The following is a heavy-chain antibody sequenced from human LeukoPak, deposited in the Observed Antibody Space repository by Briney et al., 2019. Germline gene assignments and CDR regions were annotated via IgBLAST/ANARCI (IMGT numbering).Heavy chain of an antibody. Sequence: SQTLSLTCDISGDSVSSTSAGWSWIRQSPSRGLEWLGRVYYRSKWYNDYAVSVGSRVSINPDTSKNRFSLQLNSVTAADTAVYYCARLRPYGSGRILGTKRLDMDVWGKGTTVTISS. D-gene: IGHD3-10*01. CDR3: ARLRPYGSGRILGTKRLDMDV. J-gene: IGHJ6*03. CDR1: GDSVSSTSAG. CDR2: VYYRSKWYN. V-gene: IGHV6-1*01.